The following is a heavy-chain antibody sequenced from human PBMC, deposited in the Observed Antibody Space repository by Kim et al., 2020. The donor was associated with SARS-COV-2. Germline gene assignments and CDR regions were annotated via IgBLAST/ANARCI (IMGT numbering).Heavy chain of an antibody. CDR1: GGSISSSSYY. J-gene: IGHJ2*01. CDR2: IYYSGST. D-gene: IGHD1-26*01. V-gene: IGHV4-39*01. CDR3: ARLPKAGAYWYFDL. Sequence: SETLSLTCTVSGGSISSSSYYWGWIRQPPGKGLEWIGSIYYSGSTYYNPSLKSRVTISVDTSKNQFSLKLSSVTAADTAVYYCARLPKAGAYWYFDLWGRGTLVTVSS.